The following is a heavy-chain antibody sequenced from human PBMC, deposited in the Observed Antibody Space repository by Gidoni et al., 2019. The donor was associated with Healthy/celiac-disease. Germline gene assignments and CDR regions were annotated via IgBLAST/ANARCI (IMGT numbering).Heavy chain of an antibody. D-gene: IGHD3-3*01. CDR2: ISYDGSNK. Sequence: QVQLVESGGGVVQPGRSLRLSCAASGFTFSSYGMHWVRQAPGKGLEWVAVISYDGSNKYYADYVKGRFTISRDNSKNTLYLQMNSLRAEDTAVYYCAKFKSFFYWGQGTLVTVSS. CDR3: AKFKSFFY. CDR1: GFTFSSYG. V-gene: IGHV3-30*18. J-gene: IGHJ4*02.